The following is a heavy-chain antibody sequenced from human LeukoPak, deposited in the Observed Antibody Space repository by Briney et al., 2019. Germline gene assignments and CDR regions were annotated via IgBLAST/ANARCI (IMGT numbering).Heavy chain of an antibody. J-gene: IGHJ4*02. D-gene: IGHD3-3*01. CDR1: GFTFSSYS. V-gene: IGHV3-48*01. CDR3: ARRYDFWSGYYTDYFDY. CDR2: ISSSSSTI. Sequence: GGSLRLSCAASGFTFSSYSMNWVRQAPGKGLEWVSYISSSSSTIYYADSVKGRFTISRDNAKNSLYLQMNSLRAEDTAVYYCARRYDFWSGYYTDYFDYWGQGTLVTLSS.